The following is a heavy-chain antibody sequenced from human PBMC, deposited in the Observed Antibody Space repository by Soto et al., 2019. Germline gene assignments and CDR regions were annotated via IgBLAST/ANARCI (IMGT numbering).Heavy chain of an antibody. CDR2: ISIDGSNT. CDR1: GFTFSGYW. J-gene: IGHJ6*02. Sequence: EVQLVESGGGLVQPGGSLRLSCAASGFTFSGYWMHWVRQPPGKGLVWVSRISIDGSNTIYADSVKGLFTISRDNARNTLYLQMNSLRAEETAVYYCTRAHNYVMDVWGQGTTVNVSS. CDR3: TRAHNYVMDV. V-gene: IGHV3-74*01.